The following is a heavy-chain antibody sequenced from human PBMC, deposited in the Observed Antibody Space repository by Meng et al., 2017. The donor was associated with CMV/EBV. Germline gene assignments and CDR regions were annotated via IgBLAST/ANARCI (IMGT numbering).Heavy chain of an antibody. D-gene: IGHD5-24*01. CDR3: AKEQRDGYNDY. Sequence: SCAASGFTFSSSAMSGVRQAPGKGLEWVSAISGSGGSTYYADSVKGRLTISRDNSKNTLYLQMNSLRAEDTAVYYCAKEQRDGYNDYWGQGTLVTVSS. CDR2: ISGSGGST. J-gene: IGHJ4*02. CDR1: GFTFSSSA. V-gene: IGHV3-23*01.